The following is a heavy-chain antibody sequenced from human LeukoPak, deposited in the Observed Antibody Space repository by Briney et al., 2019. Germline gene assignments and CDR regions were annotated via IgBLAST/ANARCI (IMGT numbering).Heavy chain of an antibody. D-gene: IGHD3-10*01. V-gene: IGHV4-39*07. CDR2: IYYSGST. Sequence: SETLSLTCTVSGGSISSSSYYWGWIRQPPGKGLEWIGSIYYSGSTYYNPSLKSRVTISVDTSKSQFSLKLSSVTAADTAVYYCARGKDLYYYGSGSYSPFDYWGQGTLVTVSS. CDR1: GGSISSSSYY. J-gene: IGHJ4*02. CDR3: ARGKDLYYYGSGSYSPFDY.